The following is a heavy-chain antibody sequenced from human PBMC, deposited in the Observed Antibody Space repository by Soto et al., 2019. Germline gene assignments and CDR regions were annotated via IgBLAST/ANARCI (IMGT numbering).Heavy chain of an antibody. V-gene: IGHV3-23*01. CDR2: ISGSGGSS. Sequence: EVQLLESGGGLVQPGGSLRLSCAASGFTFSIYAMNWVRQAPGKGLEWVSVISGSGGSSYYADSVKGRFTISRDNSKNTLYLQMHSLRAEDTAVYYCARRTVGWYFDLWGRGTLVTVSS. CDR3: ARRTVGWYFDL. CDR1: GFTFSIYA. D-gene: IGHD4-17*01. J-gene: IGHJ2*01.